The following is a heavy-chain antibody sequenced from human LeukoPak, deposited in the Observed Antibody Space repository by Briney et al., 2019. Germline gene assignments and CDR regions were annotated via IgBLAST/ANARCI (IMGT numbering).Heavy chain of an antibody. CDR1: GFTFSSYG. D-gene: IGHD2-2*01. CDR2: IWYDGSNK. J-gene: IGHJ4*02. Sequence: PGRSLRLSCAASGFTFSSYGMHWVRQAPGKGLEWVAVIWYDGSNKYYADSVKGRFTISRDNSKNTLYLQMNSLRAEDTAVYYCAKDIMGYCSSTSCWGQGTLVTVSS. V-gene: IGHV3-33*06. CDR3: AKDIMGYCSSTSC.